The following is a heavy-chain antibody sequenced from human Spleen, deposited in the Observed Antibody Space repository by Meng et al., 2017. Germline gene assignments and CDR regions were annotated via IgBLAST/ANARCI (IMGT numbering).Heavy chain of an antibody. V-gene: IGHV4-61*02. CDR2: IYTSGSS. J-gene: IGHJ5*02. CDR1: GGSIRSDSYH. CDR3: ARAFLHTWNDNKWFDP. Sequence: SETLSLTCTASGGSIRSDSYHWSWIRQPAGKGLEWIGRIYTSGSSNFNPSIKSRATISINTSKSQFSLKLTSMTAADTAVYFCARAFLHTWNDNKWFDPWGQGTLVTVSS. D-gene: IGHD1-1*01.